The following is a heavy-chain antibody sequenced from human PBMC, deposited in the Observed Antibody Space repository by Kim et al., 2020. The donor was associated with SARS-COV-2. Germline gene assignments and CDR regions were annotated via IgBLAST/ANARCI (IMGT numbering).Heavy chain of an antibody. CDR3: ARLPGIAAAGTVWDY. CDR1: GGSISSSSYY. V-gene: IGHV4-39*01. Sequence: SETLSLTCTVSGGSISSSSYYWGWIRQPPGKGLEWIGSIYYSGSTYYNPSLKSRVTISVDTSKNQFSLKLSSVTAADTAVYYCARLPGIAAAGTVWDYWGQGTLVTVSS. J-gene: IGHJ4*02. CDR2: IYYSGST. D-gene: IGHD6-13*01.